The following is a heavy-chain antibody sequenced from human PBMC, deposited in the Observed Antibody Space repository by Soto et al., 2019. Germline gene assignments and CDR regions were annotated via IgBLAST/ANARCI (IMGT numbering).Heavy chain of an antibody. CDR1: GFTFSSYA. CDR2: ISGSGGST. D-gene: IGHD3-10*02. Sequence: GGSLRLSCAASGFTFSSYAMSWVRQAPGKGLEWVSAISGSGGSTYYADSVKGRFTISRDNSKNTLYLQMNSLRAEDTAVYYCAKNVRGPSDELVEEIDYYYYYGMDVWGQGTTVTVSS. CDR3: AKNVRGPSDELVEEIDYYYYYGMDV. V-gene: IGHV3-23*01. J-gene: IGHJ6*02.